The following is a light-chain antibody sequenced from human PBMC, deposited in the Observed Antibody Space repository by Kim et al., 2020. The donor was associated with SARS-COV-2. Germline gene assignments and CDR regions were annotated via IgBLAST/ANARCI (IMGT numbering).Light chain of an antibody. J-gene: IGKJ1*01. CDR2: GAS. CDR3: QQYGTSPGT. CDR1: QSITSNY. Sequence: PGERATLNCRASQSITSNYLAWYQQTPGQSPRLLIYGASSRATGISDRFSGSGSGTDFTLAINRLEPEDSAVYYCQQYGTSPGTFGQGTKVDIK. V-gene: IGKV3-20*01.